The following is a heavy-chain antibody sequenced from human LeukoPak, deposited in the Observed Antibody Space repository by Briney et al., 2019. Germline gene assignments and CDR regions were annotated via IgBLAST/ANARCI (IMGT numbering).Heavy chain of an antibody. Sequence: PSETLSLTCTASGVSISSYYWSWLRQPPGKGLEWIGYIYYSGSTNYNPSLKSRVTISVDTSKNQFSLKLSSVTAADTAVYYCAREGRSSSRFMDVWGQGTTVTVSS. D-gene: IGHD6-13*01. J-gene: IGHJ6*02. CDR2: IYYSGST. CDR1: GVSISSYY. V-gene: IGHV4-59*01. CDR3: AREGRSSSRFMDV.